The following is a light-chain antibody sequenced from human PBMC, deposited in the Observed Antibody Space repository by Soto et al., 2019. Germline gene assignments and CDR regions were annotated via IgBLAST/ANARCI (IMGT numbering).Light chain of an antibody. CDR3: SSYTTGSTLYV. CDR1: SHDLGAYKY. V-gene: IGLV2-14*01. J-gene: IGLJ1*01. Sequence: SVLTQPASLSGSPGQSITISCTGSSHDLGAYKYVSWYQQYPGKAPKLIIFEVSNRPSGVSNRFSGSKSGNTASLTIAGLQAEDEADYHCSSYTTGSTLYVFGGGTKLTVL. CDR2: EVS.